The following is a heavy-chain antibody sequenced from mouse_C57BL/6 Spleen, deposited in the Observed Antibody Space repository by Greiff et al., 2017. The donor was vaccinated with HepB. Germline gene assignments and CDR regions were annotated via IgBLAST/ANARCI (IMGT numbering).Heavy chain of an antibody. CDR3: ARWETAQEYAMDY. Sequence: VQLQQPGAELVKPGASVKLSCKASGYTFTSYWMHWVKQRPGQGLEWIGMIHPNSGSTNYNEKFKSKATLTEDKSSSTAYMQLSSLTSEDSAVYYSARWETAQEYAMDYWGQGTSVTVSS. J-gene: IGHJ4*01. D-gene: IGHD3-2*02. CDR1: GYTFTSYW. V-gene: IGHV1-64*01. CDR2: IHPNSGST.